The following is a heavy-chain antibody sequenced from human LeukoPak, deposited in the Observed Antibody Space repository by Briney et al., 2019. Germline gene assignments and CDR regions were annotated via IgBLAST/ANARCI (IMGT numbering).Heavy chain of an antibody. CDR3: AKSFITMVRGVITETLDY. CDR2: IRYDGSNK. Sequence: PGGSLRLFCAASGFTFSIYGMHWVRQAPGKGLEGVAFIRYDGSNKYYADSVKGRFTISRDNSKNTLYLQMNSLRAEDTAVYYCAKSFITMVRGVITETLDYWGQGTLVTVSS. J-gene: IGHJ4*02. V-gene: IGHV3-30*02. CDR1: GFTFSIYG. D-gene: IGHD3-10*01.